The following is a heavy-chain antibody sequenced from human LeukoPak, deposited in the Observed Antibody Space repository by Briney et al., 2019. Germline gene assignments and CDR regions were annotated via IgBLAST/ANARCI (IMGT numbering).Heavy chain of an antibody. D-gene: IGHD3-10*01. CDR1: GYTFTSYA. Sequence: ASVKVSCKASGYTFTSYAMHWVRQAPGQRLEWMGWINAGNGNTKYSQKFQGRVTITRDTSASTAYMELSSLRSEDTAVYYCARGDLGYGSGSYFPSVDYWGQGTLVTVSS. CDR2: INAGNGNT. J-gene: IGHJ4*02. CDR3: ARGDLGYGSGSYFPSVDY. V-gene: IGHV1-3*01.